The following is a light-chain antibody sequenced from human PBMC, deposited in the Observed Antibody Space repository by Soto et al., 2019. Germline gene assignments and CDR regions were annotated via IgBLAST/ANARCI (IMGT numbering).Light chain of an antibody. CDR1: SSDVGGYNS. V-gene: IGLV2-8*01. J-gene: IGLJ2*01. CDR2: EVS. CDR3: SSFAGSDNVV. Sequence: QSVLTQPPSASGSPGQSVTISCTGTSSDVGGYNSVSWYQQHPGKAPKLMIYEVSKRPSGVPVRFSGSKSGNTASLTVSGLQAEDEADYYCSSFAGSDNVVFGGGTKHTVL.